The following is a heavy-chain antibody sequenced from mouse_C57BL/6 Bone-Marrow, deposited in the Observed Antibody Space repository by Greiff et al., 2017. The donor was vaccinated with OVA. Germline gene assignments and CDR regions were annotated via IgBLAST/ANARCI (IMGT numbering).Heavy chain of an antibody. D-gene: IGHD1-2*01. CDR1: GYTFTDYE. CDR3: TIIYYYAMDY. J-gene: IGHJ4*01. Sequence: QVQLKESGAELVRPGASVTLSCKASGYTFTDYEMHWVKQTPVHGLEWIGAIDPETGGTAYNQKFKGKAILTADKSSSTAYMELRSLTSEDSAVYYCTIIYYYAMDYWGQGTSVTVSS. CDR2: IDPETGGT. V-gene: IGHV1-15*01.